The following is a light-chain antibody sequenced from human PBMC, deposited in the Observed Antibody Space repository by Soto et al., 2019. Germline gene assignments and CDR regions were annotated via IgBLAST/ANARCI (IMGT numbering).Light chain of an antibody. Sequence: QSVLTQPPSVSAAPGQKVTISCSGSSSNIGNNYISWYQQVPGTAPKLLIYENNRRPSDIPDRFSGSKSGTSATLGITGLQTGYEADYYCGTWDSSLSAGVFGGGTKLTVL. CDR2: ENN. V-gene: IGLV1-51*02. J-gene: IGLJ2*01. CDR1: SSNIGNNY. CDR3: GTWDSSLSAGV.